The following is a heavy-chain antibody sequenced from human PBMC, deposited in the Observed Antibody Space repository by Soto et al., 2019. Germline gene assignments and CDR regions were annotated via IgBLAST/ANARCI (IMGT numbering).Heavy chain of an antibody. V-gene: IGHV4-59*01. CDR3: ARSVAVPGAHIDY. CDR2: VYYTGST. CDR1: GGSISGSY. Sequence: SETLSLTCSVSGGSISGSYWSWIRQSPGKGLEWLGYVYYTGSTDYSPSLRSRVSISVDTSKNEFSLRLSSVTAADTAVYFCARSVAVPGAHIDYWGQGTQVTV. J-gene: IGHJ4*02. D-gene: IGHD6-19*01.